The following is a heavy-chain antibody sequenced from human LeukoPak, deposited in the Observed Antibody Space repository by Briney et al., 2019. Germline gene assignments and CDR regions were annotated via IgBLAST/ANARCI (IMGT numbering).Heavy chain of an antibody. Sequence: GGSLRLSCAASGFTFSSYAMSWVRQAPGKGLEWVSAISGSGGSTYYADSVKGRFTISRGNSKNTLYLQMNRLRAEDTAVYYCAKGNSLATRVAFDIWGQGTMVTVSS. J-gene: IGHJ3*02. CDR3: AKGNSLATRVAFDI. CDR1: GFTFSSYA. CDR2: ISGSGGST. V-gene: IGHV3-23*01. D-gene: IGHD5-12*01.